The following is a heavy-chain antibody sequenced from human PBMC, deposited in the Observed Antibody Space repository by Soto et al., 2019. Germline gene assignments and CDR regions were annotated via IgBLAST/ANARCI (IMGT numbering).Heavy chain of an antibody. D-gene: IGHD2-21*02. V-gene: IGHV3-11*01. CDR3: ASSVVTAQDYYYGMDV. CDR1: GFTFSDYY. CDR2: ISSSGSTI. Sequence: QVQLVESGGGLVKPGGSLRLSCAASGFTFSDYYMSWIRQAPGKGLEWVSYISSSGSTIYYADSVKGRFTISRDNAKNSLDLQMNSLRAEDTAVYYCASSVVTAQDYYYGMDVWGQGTTVTVSS. J-gene: IGHJ6*02.